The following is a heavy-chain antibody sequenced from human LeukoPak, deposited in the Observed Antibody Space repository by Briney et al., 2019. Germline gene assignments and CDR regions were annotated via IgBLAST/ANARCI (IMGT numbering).Heavy chain of an antibody. J-gene: IGHJ4*02. D-gene: IGHD2-2*02. CDR3: RGYCSSTSCYTPRAIDY. CDR1: GGTFSSYA. Sequence: SVKLSCKASGGTFSSYAISWVRQAPGQGLEWMGGIIPIFGTANYAQKFQGRVTITADESTSTAYMELSSLRSEDTAVYYCRGYCSSTSCYTPRAIDYWGQGTLVTVSS. V-gene: IGHV1-69*13. CDR2: IIPIFGTA.